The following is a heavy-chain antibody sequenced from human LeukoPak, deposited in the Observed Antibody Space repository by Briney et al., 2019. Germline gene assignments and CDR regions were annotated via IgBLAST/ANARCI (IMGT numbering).Heavy chain of an antibody. V-gene: IGHV3-7*01. CDR2: IKQDGTEK. D-gene: IGHD1-26*01. Sequence: PGGSLRLSCAASGFSFRSYWMSWVRQAPGKGLEWLANIKQDGTEKYYLDSVEGRFTISRDNTKNSLFLQVNSLRVEDTAVYYCARDCSTATCQNFWGQGTLVTVSS. CDR3: ARDCSTATCQNF. CDR1: GFSFRSYW. J-gene: IGHJ4*02.